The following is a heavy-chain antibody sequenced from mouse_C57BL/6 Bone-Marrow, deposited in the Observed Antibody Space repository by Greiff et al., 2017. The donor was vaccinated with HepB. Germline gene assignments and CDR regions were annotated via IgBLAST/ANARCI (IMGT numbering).Heavy chain of an antibody. V-gene: IGHV1-53*01. CDR3: ARGWLPYAMDY. CDR1: ATPFPSSW. CDR2: INPRNGGT. J-gene: IGHJ4*01. Sequence: VKLQQPGTELVKPGASLNLSFKASATPFPSSWIHWVKQRPGQGLEWIGNINPRNGGTDYSEKFKSKATLTVDKSSSTAYMQLSSLSSEESAAYYCARGWLPYAMDYWGQGTSVTVSA. D-gene: IGHD2-3*01.